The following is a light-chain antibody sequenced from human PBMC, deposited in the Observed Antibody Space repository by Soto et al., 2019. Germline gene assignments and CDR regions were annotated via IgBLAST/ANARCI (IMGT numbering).Light chain of an antibody. J-gene: IGKJ5*01. CDR2: DAS. CDR1: QSVSSY. V-gene: IGKV3-11*01. Sequence: EIMLSQSPATLSLSPGERASRSCRASQSVSSYLAWYQQKPGQAPRFLIYDASNRATGIPARFSGSGSGTDFTLTISSLEPEDFAVYYCQQRSNWPPDFGQRARLAI. CDR3: QQRSNWPPD.